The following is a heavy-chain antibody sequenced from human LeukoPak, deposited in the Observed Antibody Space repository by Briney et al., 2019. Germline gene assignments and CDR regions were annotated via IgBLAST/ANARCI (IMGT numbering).Heavy chain of an antibody. CDR3: ARAAYYYDSSGYHPSY. D-gene: IGHD3-22*01. J-gene: IGHJ4*02. CDR2: INPNSGGT. CDR1: GYTFTGYY. Sequence: GASVKVSCKASGYTFTGYYMHWVRQAPGQGLEWMGWINPNSGGTNYAQKFQGRVTMTRDTSISTAYMELSRLRSDDTAVYYCARAAYYYDSSGYHPSYWGQGTLVTVSS. V-gene: IGHV1-2*02.